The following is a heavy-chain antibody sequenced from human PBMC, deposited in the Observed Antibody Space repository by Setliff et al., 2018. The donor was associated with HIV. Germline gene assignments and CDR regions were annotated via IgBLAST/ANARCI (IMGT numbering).Heavy chain of an antibody. CDR1: GYTFTAYY. CDR3: AKQGYSDSLYAFDV. D-gene: IGHD1-26*01. J-gene: IGHJ3*01. Sequence: GASVKVSCKTSGYTFTAYYIYWVRQAPGHGLELMGRIHPNTGSTNYLQEFQGRVNITRDTSMSTVYMALTGLTTDDTAVYYCAKQGYSDSLYAFDVWGQGTMVTVSS. CDR2: IHPNTGST. V-gene: IGHV1-2*06.